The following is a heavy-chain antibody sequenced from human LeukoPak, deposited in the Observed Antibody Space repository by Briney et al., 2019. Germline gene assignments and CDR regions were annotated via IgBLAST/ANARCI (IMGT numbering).Heavy chain of an antibody. J-gene: IGHJ4*02. V-gene: IGHV3-21*01. D-gene: IGHD6-6*01. CDR1: GFTIRDFT. CDR2: ITGVNT. Sequence: PGGSLRLSCKVSGFTIRDFTMNWVRQAPGRGLEWVSSITGVNTKYADSVKGRFTVSRDNAKNSLYLQMNSLRAEDTAVYYCARCSGVFGSSGYWGQGTLVTVSS. CDR3: ARCSGVFGSSGY.